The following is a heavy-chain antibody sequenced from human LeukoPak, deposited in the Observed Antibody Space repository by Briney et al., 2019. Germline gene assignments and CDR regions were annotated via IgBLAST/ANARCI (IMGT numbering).Heavy chain of an antibody. CDR1: GFTFSMYT. Sequence: PGGSLRLSCAASGFTFSMYTLNWVRQTPGKGLEWVSSITSSSSYTYYADSVKGRFTISRDNAKTALFLQMSSLRVEDTAVYYCTSLIGGGNYDDSGVISRLPFDYWGRGTLVTVSS. CDR3: TSLIGGGNYDDSGVISRLPFDY. D-gene: IGHD3-22*01. CDR2: ITSSSSYT. J-gene: IGHJ4*02. V-gene: IGHV3-21*01.